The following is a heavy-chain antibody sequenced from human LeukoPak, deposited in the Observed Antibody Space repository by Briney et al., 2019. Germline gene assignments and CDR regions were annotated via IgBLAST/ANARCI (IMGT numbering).Heavy chain of an antibody. CDR1: GFTVSSNY. D-gene: IGHD2-8*01. CDR3: ARDGRGYCTNGVCPTYYYYYMDV. CDR2: IYSGGST. Sequence: PGGSLRLSCAASGFTVSSNYMSWVRQAPGKGLEWVSVIYSGGSTYYADSVKGRFTISRDNSKNTLYLQMNSLRAEDTAVYYCARDGRGYCTNGVCPTYYYYYMDVWGKGTTVTVSS. J-gene: IGHJ6*03. V-gene: IGHV3-66*02.